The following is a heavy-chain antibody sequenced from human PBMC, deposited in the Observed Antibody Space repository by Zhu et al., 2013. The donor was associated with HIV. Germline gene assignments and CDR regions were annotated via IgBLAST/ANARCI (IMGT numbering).Heavy chain of an antibody. CDR1: GYTFTSYY. CDR3: ARDLKRWLLTSLTHTHAFDI. Sequence: QVQLVQSGAEVKKPGASVKVSCKASGYTFTSYYMHWVRQAPGQGLEWMGIINPSGGSTSYAQKFQGRVTMTRDTSTSTVYMELSSLRSEDTAVYYCARDLKRWLLTSLTHTHAFDIWGQGTMVTVSS. D-gene: IGHD5-12*01. CDR2: INPSGGST. J-gene: IGHJ3*02. V-gene: IGHV1-46*01.